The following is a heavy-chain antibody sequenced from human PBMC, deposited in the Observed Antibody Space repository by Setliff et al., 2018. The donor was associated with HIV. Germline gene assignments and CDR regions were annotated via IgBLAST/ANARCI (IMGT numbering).Heavy chain of an antibody. D-gene: IGHD3-22*01. CDR3: AKDRNRYYYDSSGYPDY. Sequence: GGSLRLSCAASGFTFSNYAVSWVRQAPGKGLEWVSLISGGGGSTNYADSVKGRFTISRDNFKNTLYLQMNSLRAEDTAVYYCAKDRNRYYYDSSGYPDYWGQGTLVTVSS. V-gene: IGHV3-23*01. CDR1: GFTFSNYA. J-gene: IGHJ4*02. CDR2: ISGGGGST.